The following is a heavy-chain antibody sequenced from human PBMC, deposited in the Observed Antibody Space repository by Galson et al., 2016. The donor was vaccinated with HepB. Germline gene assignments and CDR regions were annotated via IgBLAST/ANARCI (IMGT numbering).Heavy chain of an antibody. Sequence: SLRLSCAASGFTFSDAWMNWVRQAPGKGLEWVGRIKRKTDGGTTDYAAPVEGRFTISRDDAKNKLYLQMNNLKNEDTAVYYYTTYYGNILTAYRWFDPWGQGTLVTVSS. D-gene: IGHD3-9*01. J-gene: IGHJ5*02. CDR2: IKRKTDGGTT. CDR1: GFTFSDAW. CDR3: TTYYGNILTAYRWFDP. V-gene: IGHV3-15*01.